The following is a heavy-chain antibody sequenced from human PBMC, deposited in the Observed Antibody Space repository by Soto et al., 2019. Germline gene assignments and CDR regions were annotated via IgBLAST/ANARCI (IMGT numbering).Heavy chain of an antibody. D-gene: IGHD3-3*01. V-gene: IGHV3-11*01. CDR2: IVSSGRRI. J-gene: IGHJ6*02. Sequence: PXGSLRLSCAASGFTFSDYHMSWIRQAPGQGLQWVSYIVSSGRRIHYADSVKGRFTVSRDNAKNSVYLQMNSLRAEDTAVYYCARTDLWSDYSDYYFALDVWGQGNTVTVSS. CDR3: ARTDLWSDYSDYYFALDV. CDR1: GFTFSDYH.